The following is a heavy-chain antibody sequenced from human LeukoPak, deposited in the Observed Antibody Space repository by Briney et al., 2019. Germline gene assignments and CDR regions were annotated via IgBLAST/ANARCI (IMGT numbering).Heavy chain of an antibody. V-gene: IGHV3-48*01. CDR1: GFTLSTYS. Sequence: GGSLRLSCAASGFTLSTYSMNWVRQAPGKGLEWVSYISDSSGTIYYADSVKGRFTISRDNAKNSLYLQMNSLRAEDTAVYYCASPFDYWGQGTLVTVSS. CDR3: ASPFDY. CDR2: ISDSSGTI. J-gene: IGHJ4*02.